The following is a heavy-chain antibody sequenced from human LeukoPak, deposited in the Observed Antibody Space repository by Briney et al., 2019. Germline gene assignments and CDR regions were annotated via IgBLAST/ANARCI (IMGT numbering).Heavy chain of an antibody. V-gene: IGHV1-24*01. J-gene: IGHJ3*02. CDR1: GYTFTSYA. CDR3: ATTENKYYYDSSGYRHDAFDI. Sequence: ASVKVSCKASGYTFTSYAMNWVRQAPGKGLEWMGGFDPEDGETIYAQKFQGRVTMTEDTSTDTAYIELSSLRSEDTAVYYCATTENKYYYDSSGYRHDAFDIWGQGTMVTVSS. CDR2: FDPEDGET. D-gene: IGHD3-22*01.